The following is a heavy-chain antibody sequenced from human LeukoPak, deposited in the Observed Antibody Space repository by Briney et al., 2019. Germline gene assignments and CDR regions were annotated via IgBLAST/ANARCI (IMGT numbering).Heavy chain of an antibody. Sequence: ASVKVSCKASGYTFTSYYMHWVRQAPGQGLEWMGIINPSGGNTSYAQKFQGRVTMTRDTSISTAYMELSRLRSDDTAVYYCARLGGATLHNWGQGTLVTVSS. CDR3: ARLGGATLHN. CDR1: GYTFTSYY. V-gene: IGHV1-46*01. J-gene: IGHJ4*02. CDR2: INPSGGNT. D-gene: IGHD3-16*01.